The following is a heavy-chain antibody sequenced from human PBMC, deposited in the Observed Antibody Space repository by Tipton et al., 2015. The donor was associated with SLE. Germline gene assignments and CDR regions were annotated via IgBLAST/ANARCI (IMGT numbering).Heavy chain of an antibody. Sequence: LRLSCAVYGGSFSGYYWSWIRQPPGKGLEWIGEINHSGSTNYNPSLKSRVTISVDTSKNQFSLKLSSVTAADTAVYYCARGLFFRPWGQGTLVTVSS. V-gene: IGHV4-34*01. CDR2: INHSGST. CDR1: GGSFSGYY. J-gene: IGHJ5*02. D-gene: IGHD2/OR15-2a*01. CDR3: ARGLFFRP.